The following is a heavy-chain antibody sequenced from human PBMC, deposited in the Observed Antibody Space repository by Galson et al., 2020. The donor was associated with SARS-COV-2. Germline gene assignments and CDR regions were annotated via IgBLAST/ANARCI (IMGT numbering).Heavy chain of an antibody. V-gene: IGHV3-21*01. CDR1: GFTFSSYS. Sequence: PGGSLRLSCAASGFTFSSYSMTWVRQAPGKGLEWVSLISSDSNYIYYAASVKGRFTISRDNAKNSLFLQMNSLRAEDTAVYYCVRVLTTMISDTFDIWGQGTMVTVSS. J-gene: IGHJ3*02. CDR3: VRVLTTMISDTFDI. CDR2: ISSDSNYI. D-gene: IGHD4-4*01.